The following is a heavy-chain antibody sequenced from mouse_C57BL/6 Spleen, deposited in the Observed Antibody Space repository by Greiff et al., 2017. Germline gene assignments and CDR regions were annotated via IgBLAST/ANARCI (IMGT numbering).Heavy chain of an antibody. CDR3: AGLTALGAMDY. CDR1: GFTFSSYA. CDR2: ISDGGSYT. Sequence: EVKLMESGGGLVKPGGSLKLSCAASGFTFSSYAMSWVRQTPEQRLEWVATISDGGSYTYYPDNVKGRFTISRDNDKNNLYLQMSHLKSEDTAMYYYAGLTALGAMDYWGQGTSVTVSS. D-gene: IGHD3-1*01. J-gene: IGHJ4*01. V-gene: IGHV5-4*03.